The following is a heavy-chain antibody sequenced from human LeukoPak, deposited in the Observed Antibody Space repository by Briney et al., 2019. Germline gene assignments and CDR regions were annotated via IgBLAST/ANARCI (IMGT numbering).Heavy chain of an antibody. CDR1: GFTFNGYI. J-gene: IGHJ4*02. CDR2: TSISSGTV. D-gene: IGHD3-16*01. Sequence: GGSLRLSCAASGFTFNGYIMNWVRQAPGKGLEWISYTSISSGTVYYADSVKGRFSIARDNAMNSLDLQMNSLRAEDTAVYYCARAMSTFGGVRNYDSWGRGTLVTVSS. CDR3: ARAMSTFGGVRNYDS. V-gene: IGHV3-48*04.